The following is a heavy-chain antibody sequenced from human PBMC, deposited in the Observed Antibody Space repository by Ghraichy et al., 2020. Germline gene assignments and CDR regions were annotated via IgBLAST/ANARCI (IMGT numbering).Heavy chain of an antibody. D-gene: IGHD4-17*01. CDR1: GFTFSSYE. J-gene: IGHJ6*02. CDR3: ARVGYGDDNGMDV. Sequence: GGSLRLSCAASGFTFSSYEMNWVRQAPGKGLEWVSYISSSGSTIYYADSVKGRFTISRDNAKNSLYLQMNSLRAEDTAVYYCARVGYGDDNGMDVWGQGTTVTVSS. CDR2: ISSSGSTI. V-gene: IGHV3-48*03.